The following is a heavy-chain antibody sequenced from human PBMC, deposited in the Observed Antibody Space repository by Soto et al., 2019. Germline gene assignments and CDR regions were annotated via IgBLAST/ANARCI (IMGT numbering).Heavy chain of an antibody. D-gene: IGHD3-3*01. CDR1: GGSISSYY. Sequence: SETLSLTCTVSGGSISSYYWSWIRQPPGKGLEWIGYIYYSGSTNYNPSLRSRVTISVDTSKNQFSLKLSSVTAADTAVYYCARSYYDFWSGSSTFDYWGQGTLVTVSS. CDR3: ARSYYDFWSGSSTFDY. V-gene: IGHV4-59*01. J-gene: IGHJ4*02. CDR2: IYYSGST.